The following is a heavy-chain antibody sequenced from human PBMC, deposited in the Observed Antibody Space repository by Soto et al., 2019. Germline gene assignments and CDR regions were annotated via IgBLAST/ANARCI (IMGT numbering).Heavy chain of an antibody. J-gene: IGHJ4*02. D-gene: IGHD6-13*01. V-gene: IGHV4-34*01. CDR1: GGSFSGYY. CDR3: ARGGPGSSGWSFDY. Sequence: SETLSLTCAVYGGSFSGYYWGWIRQPPGKGLEWIGEINHSGSTNYNPSLKSRVTISVDTSKNQFSLKLSSVTAADTAVYYCARGGPGSSGWSFDYWGQGTLVTVSS. CDR2: INHSGST.